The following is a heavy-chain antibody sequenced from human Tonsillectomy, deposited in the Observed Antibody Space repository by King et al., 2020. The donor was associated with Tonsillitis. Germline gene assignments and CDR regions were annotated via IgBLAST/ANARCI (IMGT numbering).Heavy chain of an antibody. J-gene: IGHJ3*02. V-gene: IGHV4-59*01. CDR3: ARHIGASRAFDI. D-gene: IGHD3-3*01. CDR1: GGSIRSYY. CDR2: IYYSGST. Sequence: QLQESGPGLVKPSETLSLTCTVSGGSIRSYYWSWIRQPPGEGLEWVVYIYYSGSTNYNPSLKSRITMSVDTSKNQISLKLTSVTAADTAVYYCARHIGASRAFDIWGQGTMVTVSS.